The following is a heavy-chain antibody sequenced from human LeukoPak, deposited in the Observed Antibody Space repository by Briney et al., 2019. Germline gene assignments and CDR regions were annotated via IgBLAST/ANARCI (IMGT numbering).Heavy chain of an antibody. J-gene: IGHJ5*02. CDR3: APGNNTYYDILTGYDWFDP. CDR2: IYHSGST. V-gene: IGHV4-30-2*01. CDR1: GGSISSGGYY. D-gene: IGHD3-9*01. Sequence: SETLSLTCTVSGGSISSGGYYWSWIRQPPGKGLEWIGYIYHSGSTYYNPSLKSRVTVSVDTSKNQFSLKLSSVTAADTAVYYCAPGNNTYYDILTGYDWFDPWGQGTLVTVSS.